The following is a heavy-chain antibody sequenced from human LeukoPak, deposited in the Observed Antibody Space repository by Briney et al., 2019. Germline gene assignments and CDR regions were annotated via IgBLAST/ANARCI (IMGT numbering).Heavy chain of an antibody. D-gene: IGHD6-13*01. CDR1: GGSISSSNW. J-gene: IGHJ6*03. CDR2: IYHSGST. V-gene: IGHV4-4*02. Sequence: RTSGTLSLTCAVSGGSISSSNWWSWVRQPPGKGLEWIGEIYHSGSTNYNPSLKSRVTISVDKSKNQFSLKLSSVTAADTAVYYCARHEEYSSSWDYYYYYMDVWGKGTTVTVSS. CDR3: ARHEEYSSSWDYYYYYMDV.